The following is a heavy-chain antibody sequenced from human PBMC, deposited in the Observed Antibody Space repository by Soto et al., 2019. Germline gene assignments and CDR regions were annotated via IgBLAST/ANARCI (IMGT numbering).Heavy chain of an antibody. CDR3: VRDAGVAAFDI. CDR2: IIPIFGTA. CDR1: GGTFSSYA. V-gene: IGHV1-69*01. Sequence: SVKVSCRASGGTFSSYAISWVRQAPGRGLEWMGGIIPIFGTANYAQKCQGRVTITADESTSTAYMELSSLRSEVTAVYYCVRDAGVAAFDIWGQGTTLTVSS. J-gene: IGHJ3*02.